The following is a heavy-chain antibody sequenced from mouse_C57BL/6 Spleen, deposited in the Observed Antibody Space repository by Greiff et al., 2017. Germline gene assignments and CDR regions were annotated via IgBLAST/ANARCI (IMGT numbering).Heavy chain of an antibody. V-gene: IGHV1-82*01. D-gene: IGHD3-1*01. CDR2: IYPGDGDT. CDR3: ARSGGGYYAMDY. Sequence: VQLQQSGPELVKPGASVKISCKASGYAFSSSWMNWVKQRPGKGLEWIGRIYPGDGDTNYNGKVKGKATLTADKSSSTAYMQLSILTSEDSAVYFCARSGGGYYAMDYWGQGTSVTVSS. J-gene: IGHJ4*01. CDR1: GYAFSSSW.